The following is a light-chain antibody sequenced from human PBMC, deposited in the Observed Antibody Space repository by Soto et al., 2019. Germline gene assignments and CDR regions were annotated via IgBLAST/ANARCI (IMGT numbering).Light chain of an antibody. Sequence: IGLTQAPGTLSLSPGERATLSCRASQSVSSSYLAWYQQKPGQAPRLLIYGTSNRATGIPDRFSGSGSGTDFTLTINRLEPEDFAVYYCQQYGSSPPVTFGPGTKVDIK. J-gene: IGKJ3*01. CDR1: QSVSSSY. V-gene: IGKV3-20*01. CDR2: GTS. CDR3: QQYGSSPPVT.